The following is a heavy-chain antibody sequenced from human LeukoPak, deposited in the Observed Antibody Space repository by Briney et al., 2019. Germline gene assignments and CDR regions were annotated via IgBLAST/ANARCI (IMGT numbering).Heavy chain of an antibody. CDR2: ISWNSGSI. CDR3: AKAVGATGVVYFDY. V-gene: IGHV3-9*01. D-gene: IGHD1-26*01. Sequence: GESLRLSCAASGFTFDDYAMHWVRQAPGKGLEWVSGISWNSGSIGYADSVKGRFTISRDNAKNSLYLQMNSLRAEDTALYYCAKAVGATGVVYFDYWGQGTLVTVSS. CDR1: GFTFDDYA. J-gene: IGHJ4*02.